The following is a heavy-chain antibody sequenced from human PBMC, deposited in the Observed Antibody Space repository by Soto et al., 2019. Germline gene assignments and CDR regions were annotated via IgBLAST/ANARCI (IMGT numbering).Heavy chain of an antibody. J-gene: IGHJ4*02. Sequence: QVQLVESGGGVVQPGRSLRLSCAASGFTFSSYGMHWVRQAPGKGLEWVAVISYDGSNKYYADSVKGRFTISRDNSKNTLYLKMNSLIAEATAVYYCGKTPWIQLWLAFDYWGQGTLVTVSS. CDR1: GFTFSSYG. CDR3: GKTPWIQLWLAFDY. D-gene: IGHD5-18*01. V-gene: IGHV3-30*18. CDR2: ISYDGSNK.